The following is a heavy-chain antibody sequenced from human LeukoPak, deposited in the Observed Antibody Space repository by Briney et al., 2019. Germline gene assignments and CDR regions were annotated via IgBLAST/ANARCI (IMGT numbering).Heavy chain of an antibody. CDR2: IYYSGST. Sequence: SVTLSLTCTVSGCSISSYYWSWIRQPPGKGLEWIGYIYYSGSTNYNPSLKSRVTISVDTSKNQFSLKLSSVTAADTAVYYCARENGWLRLDYWGQGTLVTVSS. CDR1: GCSISSYY. D-gene: IGHD5-12*01. V-gene: IGHV4-59*01. J-gene: IGHJ4*02. CDR3: ARENGWLRLDY.